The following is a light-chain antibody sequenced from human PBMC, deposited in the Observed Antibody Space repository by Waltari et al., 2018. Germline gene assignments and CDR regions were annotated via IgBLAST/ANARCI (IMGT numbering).Light chain of an antibody. CDR3: CSYAGSRTLV. J-gene: IGLJ2*01. V-gene: IGLV2-23*02. CDR2: EVS. CDR1: SRAVGSYNL. Sequence: QSALTQPASVSGSPGQSITIPCTGTSRAVGSYNLVSWYQQPPGKAPKLIIYEVSKRPSGVSNRFSGSKSGNTASLTISGLQAEDEADYYCCSYAGSRTLVFGGGTKLTVL.